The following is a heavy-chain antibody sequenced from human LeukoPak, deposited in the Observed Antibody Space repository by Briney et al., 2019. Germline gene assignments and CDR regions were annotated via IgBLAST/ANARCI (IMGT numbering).Heavy chain of an antibody. CDR3: ARGFHLELLWFGELLSPFDY. CDR2: INHIGST. D-gene: IGHD3-10*01. V-gene: IGHV4-34*01. CDR1: GGSFSGYY. J-gene: IGHJ4*02. Sequence: PSETLSLTCAVYGGSFSGYYWSWIPHPPGKGLECIGEINHIGSTEYITSLKCRVNISVDTSKIQFSLKLSSVTAADTAVYYCARGFHLELLWFGELLSPFDYWGQGTLVTVSS.